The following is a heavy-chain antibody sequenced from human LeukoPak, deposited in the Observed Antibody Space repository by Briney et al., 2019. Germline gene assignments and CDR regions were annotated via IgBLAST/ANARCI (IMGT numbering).Heavy chain of an antibody. CDR1: GYTFPSYF. V-gene: IGHV1-46*01. CDR3: ARGGKWGYDLNFDY. Sequence: ASVKVSCKASGYTFPSYFMHWVRQAPGQGLEWMGIINPTGGSTTYAQKFQGRVTMTRDTSTSTVYMELSSLRSDDTAVYYCARGGKWGYDLNFDYWGQGTLVTVSS. J-gene: IGHJ4*02. D-gene: IGHD3-3*01. CDR2: INPTGGST.